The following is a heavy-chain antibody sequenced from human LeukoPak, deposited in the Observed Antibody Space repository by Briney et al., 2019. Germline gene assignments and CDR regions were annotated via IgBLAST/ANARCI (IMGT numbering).Heavy chain of an antibody. CDR2: IDWDDDK. V-gene: IGHV2-70*04. D-gene: IGHD3-16*01. CDR1: GFSLSTSGMR. CDR3: ARGLMGDGYFDY. Sequence: SGPTLVNPTQTLTLTCTFSGFSLSTSGMRVSWIRQPPGKALEWLARIDWDDDKFYSTSLKTRLTISKDTSKNQVVLTMTNMDPVGTATYYCARGLMGDGYFDYWGQGTLVTVSS. J-gene: IGHJ4*02.